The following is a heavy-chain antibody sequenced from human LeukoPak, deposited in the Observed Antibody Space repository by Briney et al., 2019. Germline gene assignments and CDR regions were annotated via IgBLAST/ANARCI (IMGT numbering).Heavy chain of an antibody. CDR1: GFTFSSYS. Sequence: GGSLRLSCAASGFTFSSYSMNWVRQAPGKGLEWVSYISSSSSTIYYADSVKGRFTISRDNAKNSLYLQMNSLRAEDTAVYYCTTDQGHYYDSSGYPGGVYWGQGTLVTVSS. V-gene: IGHV3-48*04. J-gene: IGHJ4*02. CDR2: ISSSSSTI. D-gene: IGHD3-22*01. CDR3: TTDQGHYYDSSGYPGGVY.